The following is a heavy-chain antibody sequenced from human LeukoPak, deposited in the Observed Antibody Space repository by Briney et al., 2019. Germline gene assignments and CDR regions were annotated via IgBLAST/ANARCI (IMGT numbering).Heavy chain of an antibody. CDR1: GLTFSNYA. Sequence: GGSLRLSCAASGLTFSNYAMNWVRQAPGKGLEWVAVISYDGSNKYYADSVKGRFTISRDNPKNTLYLQTNSLRTEDTAVYYCARGIWFGELLPSYFDYWGQGTLVTVSS. CDR3: ARGIWFGELLPSYFDY. D-gene: IGHD3-10*01. V-gene: IGHV3-30-3*01. CDR2: ISYDGSNK. J-gene: IGHJ4*02.